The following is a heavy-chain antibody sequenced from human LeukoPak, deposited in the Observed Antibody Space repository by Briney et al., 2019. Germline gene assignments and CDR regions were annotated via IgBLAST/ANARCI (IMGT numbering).Heavy chain of an antibody. CDR2: IYYSGST. CDR1: GGSISSYY. V-gene: IGHV4-59*01. J-gene: IGHJ4*02. D-gene: IGHD3-3*01. Sequence: SETLSLTCTVSGGSISSYYWSWIRQPPGKGLEWIGYIYYSGSTDYNPSLKSRVTISVDTSKNQFSLKLSSVTAADTAVYYCARHGGYFFDYWGQGTLVTVSS. CDR3: ARHGGYFFDY.